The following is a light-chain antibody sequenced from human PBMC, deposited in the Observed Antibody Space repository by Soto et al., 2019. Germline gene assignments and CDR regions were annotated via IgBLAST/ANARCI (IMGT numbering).Light chain of an antibody. CDR2: GAT. J-gene: IGKJ4*01. CDR1: QGISNY. Sequence: DIQMTQSPSSLSASVGDRVTITCRANQGISNYLSWYQQKPGKAPQLLIYGATTLQSGFPSRFSGSGSGTDFTLTIASLQPEDVATYYCQKYNSDPLTFGGGTKVEIK. CDR3: QKYNSDPLT. V-gene: IGKV1-27*01.